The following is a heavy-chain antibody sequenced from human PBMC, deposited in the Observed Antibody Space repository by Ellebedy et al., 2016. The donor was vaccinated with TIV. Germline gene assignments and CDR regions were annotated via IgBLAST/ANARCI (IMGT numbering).Heavy chain of an antibody. CDR1: GYTFTSYY. V-gene: IGHV1-8*02. Sequence: ASVKVSCXASGYTFTSYYMHWVRQAPGQGLEWMGWMNPNSGNTGYAQKFQGRVTMTRNTSISTAYMELSSLRSDDTAVYYCARSGGLKWIDPYYFDYWGQGTLVTVSS. CDR2: MNPNSGNT. D-gene: IGHD5-12*01. J-gene: IGHJ4*02. CDR3: ARSGGLKWIDPYYFDY.